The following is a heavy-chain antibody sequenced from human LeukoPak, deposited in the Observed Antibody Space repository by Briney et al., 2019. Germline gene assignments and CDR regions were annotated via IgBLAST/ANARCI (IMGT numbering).Heavy chain of an antibody. CDR2: ISWDGGST. Sequence: GGSLRLSCAASGFTISINYMSWVRQAPGKGLEWVSLISWDGGSTYYADSVKGRFTISRDNSKNSLYLQMNSLRTEDTAFYYCAKDRGEYGDYTGLDYWGQGTLVTVSS. D-gene: IGHD4-17*01. CDR3: AKDRGEYGDYTGLDY. V-gene: IGHV3-43*01. J-gene: IGHJ4*02. CDR1: GFTISINY.